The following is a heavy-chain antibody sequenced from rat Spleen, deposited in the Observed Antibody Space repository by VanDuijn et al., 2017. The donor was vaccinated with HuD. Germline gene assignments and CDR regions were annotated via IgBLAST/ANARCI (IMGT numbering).Heavy chain of an antibody. CDR2: IWGDGSA. D-gene: IGHD1-9*01. CDR3: ARSAYGYNYNWFAY. Sequence: QVQLKESGPGLVQPSQTLSLTCTVSGFSLSNLGVSWVRQPPGEGLEWMGGIWGDGSADYNSTLKSRLTITRDTSKNQVLLKMNSLQPEDTAMYFWARSAYGYNYNWFAYWGQGTLVTVSS. V-gene: IGHV2-16*01. J-gene: IGHJ3*01. CDR1: GFSLSNLG.